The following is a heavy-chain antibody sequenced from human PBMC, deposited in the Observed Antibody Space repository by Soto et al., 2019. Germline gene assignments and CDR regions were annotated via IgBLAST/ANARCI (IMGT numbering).Heavy chain of an antibody. J-gene: IGHJ4*02. CDR2: ISGSSGNA. D-gene: IGHD3-16*01. Sequence: VQLVQSGAEMKNPGASVKVSCKTSGYTFTKYGVGWVRQAPGQGLEWMGWISGSSGNANYAEKVQGRITLTTDTSTSTAYIELRSLRSDDTAVYYCAREMAGLGGEYDYWGQGTLVTVSS. CDR3: AREMAGLGGEYDY. V-gene: IGHV1-18*01. CDR1: GYTFTKYG.